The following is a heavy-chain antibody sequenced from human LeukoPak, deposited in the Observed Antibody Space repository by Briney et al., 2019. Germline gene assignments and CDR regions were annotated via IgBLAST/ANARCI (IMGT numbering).Heavy chain of an antibody. CDR1: GGTFSSYA. CDR2: IIPILGIA. Sequence: ASVKVSCKASGGTFSSYAISWVRQAPGQGLEWMGRIIPILGIANYAQKFQGRVTITADKSTSTAYMELSSLRSEDTAVYYCARGGAAPELTYYDFWSGYQGEYYYGMDVWGQGTTVTVSS. J-gene: IGHJ6*02. CDR3: ARGGAAPELTYYDFWSGYQGEYYYGMDV. D-gene: IGHD3-3*01. V-gene: IGHV1-69*04.